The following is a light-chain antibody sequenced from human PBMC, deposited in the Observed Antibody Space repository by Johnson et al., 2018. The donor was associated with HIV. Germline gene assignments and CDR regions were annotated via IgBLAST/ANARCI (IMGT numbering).Light chain of an antibody. CDR3: GTWDTSLTTGGF. Sequence: QSVLTQPPSVSAAPGQKVTISCSGSSSNIGNNYVSWYQQLPGTAPKLLIYENNKRPSGIPDRFSGSKSGTSATLGITGLQTGDEADYYCGTWDTSLTTGGFFGTVTKVTVL. CDR2: ENN. CDR1: SSNIGNNY. J-gene: IGLJ1*01. V-gene: IGLV1-51*02.